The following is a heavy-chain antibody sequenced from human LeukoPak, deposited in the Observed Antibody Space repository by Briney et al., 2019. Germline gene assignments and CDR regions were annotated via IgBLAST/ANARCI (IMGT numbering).Heavy chain of an antibody. Sequence: PSETLSLTCTVSGGSISSYYWSWIPHPARKALEWSGRIYTSGSTNYTPSLKSRVTMSVDTPKNQFSLKMSSVTAADRAVYYCARTLWGGSVAAAGPYYFDYWGQGTLVTVSS. J-gene: IGHJ4*02. CDR1: GGSISSYY. D-gene: IGHD6-13*01. V-gene: IGHV4-4*07. CDR2: IYTSGST. CDR3: ARTLWGGSVAAAGPYYFDY.